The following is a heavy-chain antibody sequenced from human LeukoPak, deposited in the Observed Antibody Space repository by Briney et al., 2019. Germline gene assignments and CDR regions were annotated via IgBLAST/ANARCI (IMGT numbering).Heavy chain of an antibody. CDR2: IWYDGSNK. CDR1: GFIFSDYG. J-gene: IGHJ6*03. Sequence: PPGRSLRLSCAASGFIFSDYGMHGVRQAPGKGLEGVAVIWYDGSNKYYADSVKGRFTVSRDNSRNTLYLQMNSLRAEDTAVYYCARGGGSRFYYYYHMDVWGKGTTVTVSS. CDR3: ARGGGSRFYYYYHMDV. D-gene: IGHD3-3*01. V-gene: IGHV3-33*01.